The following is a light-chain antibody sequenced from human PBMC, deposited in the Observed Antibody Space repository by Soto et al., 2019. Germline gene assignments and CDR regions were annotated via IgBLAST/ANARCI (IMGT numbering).Light chain of an antibody. CDR3: TSFSSSTSLYV. J-gene: IGLJ1*01. CDR2: QVT. Sequence: QSVLTQPASVSRSLGQSITISCTGTTRYIAGYNYISWYQQLPGKAPKLMIYQVTIRPSGISNRFSGSKSGNAASLTISGLQAEDEADYYCTSFSSSTSLYVFGTGTKV. V-gene: IGLV2-14*01. CDR1: TRYIAGYNY.